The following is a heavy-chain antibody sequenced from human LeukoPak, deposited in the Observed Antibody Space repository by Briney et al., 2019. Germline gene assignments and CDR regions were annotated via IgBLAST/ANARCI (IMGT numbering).Heavy chain of an antibody. Sequence: PSETLSLTCAVYGGSFSGYYWSWIRQPPGKGLEWIGEINHSGSTNYNPSLKRRVTISVDTSKNQFSLKLSSVTAADTAVYYCARGDFWSGYPFDYWGQGTLVTVSS. D-gene: IGHD3-3*01. CDR2: INHSGST. V-gene: IGHV4-34*01. J-gene: IGHJ4*02. CDR3: ARGDFWSGYPFDY. CDR1: GGSFSGYY.